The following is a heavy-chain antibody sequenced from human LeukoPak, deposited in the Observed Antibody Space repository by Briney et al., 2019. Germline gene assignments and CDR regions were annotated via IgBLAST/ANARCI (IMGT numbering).Heavy chain of an antibody. V-gene: IGHV3-23*01. D-gene: IGHD1-26*01. Sequence: GGSLRLSCGVSGFTFSSYGMSWVRQAPGKGLEWVSVISGSGYNTDYADSVKSRFTISRDNYRLYMQMNSLRPEDTAVYYCAKHSGSYFVYYFDYWGQGTLVTVSS. CDR3: AKHSGSYFVYYFDY. J-gene: IGHJ4*02. CDR2: ISGSGYNT. CDR1: GFTFSSYG.